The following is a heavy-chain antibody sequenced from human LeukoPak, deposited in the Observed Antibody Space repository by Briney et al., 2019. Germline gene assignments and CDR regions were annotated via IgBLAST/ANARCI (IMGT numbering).Heavy chain of an antibody. CDR2: IYYSGST. Sequence: PSETLSLTCTVSGGSISSYYWSWIRQPPGKGLEWIGYIYYSGSTNYNPSLKSRVTISVDTSKNQFSLKLSSVTAADTAVYCCARSYSGSYWPFDYWGQGTLVTVSS. D-gene: IGHD1-26*01. J-gene: IGHJ4*02. V-gene: IGHV4-59*01. CDR3: ARSYSGSYWPFDY. CDR1: GGSISSYY.